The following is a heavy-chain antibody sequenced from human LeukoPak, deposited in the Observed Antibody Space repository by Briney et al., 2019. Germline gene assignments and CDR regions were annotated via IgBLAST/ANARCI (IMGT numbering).Heavy chain of an antibody. J-gene: IGHJ4*02. CDR3: ARGLAAALLIPVGDY. CDR2: INTNTGNP. Sequence: ASVKVSCKASGYTFTSYAMNWVRQAPGQGLEWMGWINTNTGNPTYAQGFTGRFVFSLDTSVSTAYLQISSLKAEDTAVYYCARGLAAALLIPVGDYWGQGTLVTVSS. D-gene: IGHD6-13*01. V-gene: IGHV7-4-1*02. CDR1: GYTFTSYA.